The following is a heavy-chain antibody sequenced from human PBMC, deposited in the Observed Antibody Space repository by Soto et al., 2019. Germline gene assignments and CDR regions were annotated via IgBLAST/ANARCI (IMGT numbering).Heavy chain of an antibody. CDR2: ISAYNGNT. J-gene: IGHJ5*02. V-gene: IGHV1-18*01. CDR3: ARSSGWQLYNWFDP. D-gene: IGHD6-19*01. Sequence: VPVKVDCKGAGYTFTGYGISWVRQAPGQGLEWMGWISAYNGNTNYAQKLQGRVTMTTDTSTSTAYMELRSLRSDDTAVYYCARSSGWQLYNWFDPWGQGTLVTVSS. CDR1: GYTFTGYG.